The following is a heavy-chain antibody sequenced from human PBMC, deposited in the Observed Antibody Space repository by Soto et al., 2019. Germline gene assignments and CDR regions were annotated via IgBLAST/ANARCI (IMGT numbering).Heavy chain of an antibody. V-gene: IGHV4-39*01. D-gene: IGHD2-15*01. Sequence: QLQLQESGPGLVKPSETLSLTCTVSGGSISSGRYYWGWIRQPPGKGLEWIGSIYYSGSTYSNPSLKSRVTISVDTSKNQFSLRLSSGTAADTAVYYCARHSDCSGGSCYSEYFAVGNWFDPWGQGTLVTVSS. CDR2: IYYSGST. CDR3: ARHSDCSGGSCYSEYFAVGNWFDP. J-gene: IGHJ5*02. CDR1: GGSISSGRYY.